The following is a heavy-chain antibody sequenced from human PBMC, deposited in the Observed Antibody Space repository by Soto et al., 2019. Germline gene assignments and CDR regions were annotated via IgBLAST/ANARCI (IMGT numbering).Heavy chain of an antibody. Sequence: ASVKVSCKASGYTFTSYDINWVRQATGQGLEWMGWMNPNSGNTGYAQKFQGRVTITADTSTSTAYMELRSLRSDDTAVYYCARDDMRWLVTPSLDYCGQGTLVTVSS. J-gene: IGHJ4*02. D-gene: IGHD6-19*01. CDR3: ARDDMRWLVTPSLDY. CDR1: GYTFTSYD. CDR2: MNPNSGNT. V-gene: IGHV1-8*01.